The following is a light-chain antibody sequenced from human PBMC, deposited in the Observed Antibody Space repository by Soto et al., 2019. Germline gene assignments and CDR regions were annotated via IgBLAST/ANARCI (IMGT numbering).Light chain of an antibody. CDR3: QQYGRTPLT. V-gene: IGKV3-20*01. J-gene: IGKJ1*01. Sequence: EVVLTQSPGTLPLSPGERATLSCRASEGVSSGYLAWYQQKPGQAPRLLIYGASRGATGIPDRFSGSGSGTDFTLTISRLDPEDFAVYHCQQYGRTPLTFGPGTKV. CDR1: EGVSSGY. CDR2: GAS.